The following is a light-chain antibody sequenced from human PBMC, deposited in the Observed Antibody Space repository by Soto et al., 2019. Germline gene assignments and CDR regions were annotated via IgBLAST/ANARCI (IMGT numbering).Light chain of an antibody. CDR3: QSYDSSNVV. CDR1: SGSITSNY. V-gene: IGLV6-57*04. Sequence: FMLTQPHSVSESPGKTVTISCTRSSGSITSNYVQWYQQRPGSAPTTVISEDNQRPSGVPDRFSGSIDSSSNSASLTISGLKTEDEADYYCQSYDSSNVVFGGGTKLTVL. J-gene: IGLJ2*01. CDR2: EDN.